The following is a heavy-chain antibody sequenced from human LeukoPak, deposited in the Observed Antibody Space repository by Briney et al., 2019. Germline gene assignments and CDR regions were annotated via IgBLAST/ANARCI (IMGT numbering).Heavy chain of an antibody. J-gene: IGHJ5*02. CDR2: ISSTSSHT. CDR1: GFTFSDSY. CDR3: ARGSARWFDP. V-gene: IGHV3-11*05. Sequence: GGSLRLSCAASGFTFSDSYMSWIRQAAGKGLEWVSYISSTSSHTNYADSVKGRFTISRDNAKKSLYLQMNSLRAEDTAVYYCARGSARWFDPWGQGTLVTVCS.